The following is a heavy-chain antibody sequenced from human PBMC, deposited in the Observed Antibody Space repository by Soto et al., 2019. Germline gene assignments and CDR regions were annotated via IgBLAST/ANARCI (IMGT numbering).Heavy chain of an antibody. D-gene: IGHD6-13*01. V-gene: IGHV1-24*01. CDR3: AREGMGHPGIAAAGTLPSPDY. CDR2: FDPEDGET. J-gene: IGHJ4*02. CDR1: GNTLPEIS. Sequence: GASGKVSWKVSGNTLPEISMDWVRQASGKRVEWVGGFDPEDGETIYAQKFQGRVTMTEDTSTDTAYMELSSLRSEDTAVYYCAREGMGHPGIAAAGTLPSPDYWGQGTLVTVSS.